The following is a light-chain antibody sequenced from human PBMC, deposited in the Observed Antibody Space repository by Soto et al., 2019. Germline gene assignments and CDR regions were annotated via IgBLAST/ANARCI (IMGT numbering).Light chain of an antibody. Sequence: DIVMTQSPLSLPVTPGEPASISCRSSQSLLHRNGYNYLDWYVQKPGQSPQLLIYLGSSRSSWVPDRFSGSGSGTDFTLKISRVEAEDVGVYFCMQALQNPLTFGGGTKVDIK. V-gene: IGKV2-28*01. CDR1: QSLLHRNGYNY. CDR3: MQALQNPLT. CDR2: LGS. J-gene: IGKJ4*01.